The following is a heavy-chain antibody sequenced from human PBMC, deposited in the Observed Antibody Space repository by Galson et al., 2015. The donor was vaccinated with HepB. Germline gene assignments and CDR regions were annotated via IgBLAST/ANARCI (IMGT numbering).Heavy chain of an antibody. CDR1: GGSFSGYY. CDR3: ARAVLRYFDWFNAFDI. CDR2: INHSGST. D-gene: IGHD3-9*01. Sequence: ETLSLTCAVYGGSFSGYYWSWIRQPPGKGLEWIGEINHSGSTNYNPSLKSRVTISVDTSKNQFSLKLSSVTAADTAVYYCARAVLRYFDWFNAFDIWGQGTMVTVSS. V-gene: IGHV4-34*01. J-gene: IGHJ3*02.